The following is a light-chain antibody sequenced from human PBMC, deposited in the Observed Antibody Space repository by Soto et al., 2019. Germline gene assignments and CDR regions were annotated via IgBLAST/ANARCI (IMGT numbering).Light chain of an antibody. CDR1: RRDVGGYNY. J-gene: IGLJ1*01. V-gene: IGLV2-8*01. CDR3: SSYAGSSNV. CDR2: EVN. Sequence: QSALTQPPSASGSPGQSVAISCPGTRRDVGGYNYVSWSQQHPGKAPKLMIYEVNKRPSGVPDRFSGSKSGNTASLTVSGLQAEDEADYYCSSYAGSSNVFGTGTKLTVL.